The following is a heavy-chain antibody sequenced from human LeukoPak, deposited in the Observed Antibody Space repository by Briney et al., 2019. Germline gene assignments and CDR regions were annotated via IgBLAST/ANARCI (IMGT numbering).Heavy chain of an antibody. V-gene: IGHV4-31*03. D-gene: IGHD2-2*01. CDR2: IYYSGST. J-gene: IGHJ4*02. Sequence: SETLSLTCTVSGGSISSGGYYWSWIRQHPGKGLEWIGYIYYSGSTYYNPSLKSRVTISVDTSKNQFSLKLSSVTAAGTAVYYCARPPVPAARIGGDYFDYWGQGTLVTLSS. CDR3: ARPPVPAARIGGDYFDY. CDR1: GGSISSGGYY.